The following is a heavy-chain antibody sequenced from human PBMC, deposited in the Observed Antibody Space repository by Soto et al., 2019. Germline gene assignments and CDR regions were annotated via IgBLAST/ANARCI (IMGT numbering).Heavy chain of an antibody. Sequence: NPSETLSLTCAVSGYSISSGYYWGWIRQPPGKGLEWIGSIYHSGSTYYNPSLKSRVTISVDTSKNQFSLKLSSVAAADTAVYYCARAGSTVMAWFDTWGQGTMVTVFS. CDR3: ARAGSTVMAWFDT. CDR1: GYSISSGYY. V-gene: IGHV4-38-2*01. D-gene: IGHD3-10*01. CDR2: IYHSGST. J-gene: IGHJ5*02.